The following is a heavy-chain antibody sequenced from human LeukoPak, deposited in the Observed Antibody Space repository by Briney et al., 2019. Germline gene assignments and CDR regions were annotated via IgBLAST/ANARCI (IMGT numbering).Heavy chain of an antibody. V-gene: IGHV3-23*01. CDR1: GFTFSSYD. J-gene: IGHJ4*02. Sequence: GGSLRLSCAASGFTFSSYDMTWVRQAPGRGLEWVSSTRPSGDNTYYGDSVKGRFTISRDNSKNTLYLQMNSLRAEDTAVYYCARGIVGANYFDYWGQGTLVSVSS. D-gene: IGHD1-26*01. CDR3: ARGIVGANYFDY. CDR2: TRPSGDNT.